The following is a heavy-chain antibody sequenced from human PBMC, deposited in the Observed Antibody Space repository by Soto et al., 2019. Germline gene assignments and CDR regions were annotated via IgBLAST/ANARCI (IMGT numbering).Heavy chain of an antibody. CDR2: INHIGIT. Sequence: QVQLQQWGAGLLKPSETLSLTCAVYGGSFSGYYWSWIRQPPGKGLEWIGEINHIGITNYNPSLMSPVTISVDTSNNQFSLKLSSVTAADAAVYYCARVGSSWYGEDKVYYYYYGMDVWGQGTTVTVSS. CDR3: ARVGSSWYGEDKVYYYYYGMDV. D-gene: IGHD6-13*01. J-gene: IGHJ6*02. CDR1: GGSFSGYY. V-gene: IGHV4-34*01.